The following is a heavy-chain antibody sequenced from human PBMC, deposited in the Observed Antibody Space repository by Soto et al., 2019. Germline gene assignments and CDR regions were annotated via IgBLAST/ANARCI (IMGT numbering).Heavy chain of an antibody. V-gene: IGHV4-59*08. D-gene: IGHD2-8*01. CDR1: GGSISSYY. CDR2: LYYSGST. Sequence: PSETLSLTCTVSGGSISSYYWSWIRQPPGKGLEWIGYLYYSGSTNYNPSLKSRVTISVDTSKNQFSLKLSSVTAADTAVYYCARHIMDGFPFDPWGQGTLVTVSS. CDR3: ARHIMDGFPFDP. J-gene: IGHJ5*02.